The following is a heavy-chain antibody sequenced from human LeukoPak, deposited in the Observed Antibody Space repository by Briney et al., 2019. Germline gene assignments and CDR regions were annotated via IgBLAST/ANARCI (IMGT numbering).Heavy chain of an antibody. CDR2: IHTSGST. V-gene: IGHV4-4*07. D-gene: IGHD3-10*01. J-gene: IGHJ4*02. CDR3: AGTRITMVRGVTHNDY. CDR1: GGSISSYY. Sequence: SETLSLTCTVSGGSISSYYWSWIRQPAGKGLEWIGRIHTSGSTNYNPSLKSRVTMSVDTSKNQFSLKLSSVTAADTAVYYCAGTRITMVRGVTHNDYWGQGTLVTVSS.